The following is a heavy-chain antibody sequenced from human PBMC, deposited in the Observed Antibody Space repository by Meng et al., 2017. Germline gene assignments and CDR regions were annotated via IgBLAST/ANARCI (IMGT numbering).Heavy chain of an antibody. J-gene: IGHJ5*02. CDR1: GASISSAVF. CDR2: ISYSGAT. Sequence: QGQLQESGPRLVRPSHTLSLTCTVSGASISSAVFWIWIRQPPGKDLEWIGYISYSGATHYNPSLKSRLTMSVDTAKNQFSLSLSSVTAADTAVYYCARVVGDCASCYKGWFGPWGQGTLVTVSS. V-gene: IGHV4-30-4*01. D-gene: IGHD2-2*02. CDR3: ARVVGDCASCYKGWFGP.